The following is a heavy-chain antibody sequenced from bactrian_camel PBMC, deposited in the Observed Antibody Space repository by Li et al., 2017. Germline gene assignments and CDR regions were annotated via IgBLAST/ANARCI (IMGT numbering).Heavy chain of an antibody. J-gene: IGHJ4*01. V-gene: IGHV3S25*01. CDR2: IINRGGTT. D-gene: IGHD2*01. Sequence: QVQLVESGGGSVQAGGSLRLSCAASGFIFSSYRTYWVRQAPGKGLEWVSIINRGGTTYYADSMKGRFTISRDNATNTVYLQMNSLKPEDTAVYYCVSLVGRPLVHQGTQVTVS. CDR1: GFIFSSYR.